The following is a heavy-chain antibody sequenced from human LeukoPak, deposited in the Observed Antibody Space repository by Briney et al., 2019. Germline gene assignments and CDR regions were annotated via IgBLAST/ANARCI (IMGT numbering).Heavy chain of an antibody. CDR1: GESFSGYY. D-gene: IGHD4-11*01. J-gene: IGHJ4*02. CDR3: ARYSNYWFRY. V-gene: IGHV4-34*01. CDR2: INHSGST. Sequence: SETLSLTCAVYGESFSGYYWGWIRQPPGKGLEWIGEINHSGSTNYNPSLKSRVTISVDTSKNQFSLKLRSVTAADTAVYYCARYSNYWFRYWGQGTLVTVSS.